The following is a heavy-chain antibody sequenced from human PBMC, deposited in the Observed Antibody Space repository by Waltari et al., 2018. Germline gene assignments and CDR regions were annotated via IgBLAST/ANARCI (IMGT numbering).Heavy chain of an antibody. V-gene: IGHV3-53*02. Sequence: EVQLVETGGGLIQPGGSLRLSCAASGFTVSSNYMSWVRPAPGKGLEWVSVIYSGGSTYYADSVKGRFTISRDNSKNTLYLQMNSLRAEDTAVYYCARQYGGKPLHIDYWGQGTLVTVSS. J-gene: IGHJ4*02. CDR2: IYSGGST. D-gene: IGHD2-15*01. CDR3: ARQYGGKPLHIDY. CDR1: GFTVSSNY.